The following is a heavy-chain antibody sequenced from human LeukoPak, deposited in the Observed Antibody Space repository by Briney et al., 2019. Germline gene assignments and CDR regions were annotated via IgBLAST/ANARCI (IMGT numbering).Heavy chain of an antibody. CDR2: IKQDGSEK. V-gene: IGHV3-7*01. CDR1: GFTFRSYW. CDR3: ARGGREQQLVFYYYYYMDV. Sequence: GGSLRLSCAASGFTFRSYWMSWVRQAPGTGLEWVANIKQDGSEKQYVDSVKGRFTISRDNAKNLLYLQMNSLRDEDTAVFYCARGGREQQLVFYYYYYMDVWGKGTTVTVSS. D-gene: IGHD6-13*01. J-gene: IGHJ6*03.